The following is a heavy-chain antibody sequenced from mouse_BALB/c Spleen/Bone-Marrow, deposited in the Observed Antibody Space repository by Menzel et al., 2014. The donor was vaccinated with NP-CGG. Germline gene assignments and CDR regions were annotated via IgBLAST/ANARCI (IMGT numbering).Heavy chain of an antibody. CDR3: TRSGGGYSLDY. Sequence: EVKVEESGGGLVKPGGSLKLSCAASGFTFSSYAMSWVRQTPEKRLEWVATISSGGTYTYFPDSVKGRVTISRDNAKNTLYLQMSSLRSEDTAMFYCTRSGGGYSLDYWGQGTSVTVSS. CDR2: ISSGGTYT. CDR1: GFTFSSYA. J-gene: IGHJ4*01. V-gene: IGHV5-9-1*01.